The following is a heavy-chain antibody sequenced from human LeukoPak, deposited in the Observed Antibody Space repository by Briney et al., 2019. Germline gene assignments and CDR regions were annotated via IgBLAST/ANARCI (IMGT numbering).Heavy chain of an antibody. J-gene: IGHJ4*02. CDR2: ISGSGGST. D-gene: IGHD5-18*01. CDR3: AKKYRGYSYGPDY. V-gene: IGHV3-23*01. CDR1: GFTFSSYA. Sequence: GGSLRLSCAATGFTFSSYAMSWVRQAPGKGLEWVSAISGSGGSTYYADSVKGRFTISRDNSKNTLYLQMNSLRAEDTAVYYCAKKYRGYSYGPDYWGQGTLVTVSS.